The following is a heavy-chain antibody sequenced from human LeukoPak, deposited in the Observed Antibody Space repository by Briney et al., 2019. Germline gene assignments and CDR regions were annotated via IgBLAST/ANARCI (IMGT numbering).Heavy chain of an antibody. CDR1: GYTFTGYY. V-gene: IGHV1-2*02. CDR2: INPNSGGT. D-gene: IGHD3-3*01. CDR3: ARAGLRFLEWLGSYFDY. Sequence: ASVKVSCKASGYTFTGYYMHWVRQAPGQGLEWMGWINPNSGGTNYAQRFQGRVTMTRDTSISTAYTELSRLRSDDTAVYYCARAGLRFLEWLGSYFDYWGQGTLVTVSS. J-gene: IGHJ4*02.